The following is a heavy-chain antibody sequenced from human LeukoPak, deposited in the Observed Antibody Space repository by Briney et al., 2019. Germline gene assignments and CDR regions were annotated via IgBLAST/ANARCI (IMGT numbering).Heavy chain of an antibody. V-gene: IGHV4-59*01. CDR1: GGSISSYY. D-gene: IGHD2-15*01. CDR2: IYYSGST. J-gene: IGHJ6*02. Sequence: SETLSLTCTVSGGSISSYYWSWIRQPPGKGLEWIGYIYYSGSTNYNPSLKSRVTISVDTSKNQFSLKLSSVTAADTAVYYCARGDIVVVVAALYYYYGMDVWGQGTTVTVSS. CDR3: ARGDIVVVVAALYYYYGMDV.